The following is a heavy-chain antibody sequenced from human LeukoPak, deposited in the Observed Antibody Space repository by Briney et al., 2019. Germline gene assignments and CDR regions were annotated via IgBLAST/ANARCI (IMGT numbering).Heavy chain of an antibody. Sequence: GGSLRLSCAASGFTFSSFSMNWVRQAPGKGLEWVSSISTDSSYIYYADSVEGRFTISRDNAKRSLYLQMNSLRAEDTAVYYCAGIYYYYYYMDVWGKGTTVTVSS. CDR3: AGIYYYYYYMDV. CDR2: ISTDSSYI. CDR1: GFTFSSFS. J-gene: IGHJ6*03. V-gene: IGHV3-21*01.